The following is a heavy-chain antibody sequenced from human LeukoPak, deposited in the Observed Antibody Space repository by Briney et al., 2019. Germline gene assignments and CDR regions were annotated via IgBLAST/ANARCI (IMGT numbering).Heavy chain of an antibody. J-gene: IGHJ4*02. Sequence: GASVKVSCKAPTYNFTNYAFSWVRQVPGQGLEWMGWISAYTGNTNYAQILQDRVTMTTDTSTNTAHMEMRSLRSDDTAVYYCAASNNFYDSSGTFDYWGQGTLVTVSS. V-gene: IGHV1-18*01. CDR2: ISAYTGNT. D-gene: IGHD3-22*01. CDR1: TYNFTNYA. CDR3: AASNNFYDSSGTFDY.